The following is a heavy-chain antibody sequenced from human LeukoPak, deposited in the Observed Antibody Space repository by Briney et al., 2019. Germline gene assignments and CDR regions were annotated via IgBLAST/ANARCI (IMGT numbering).Heavy chain of an antibody. CDR2: IYYSGST. CDR1: GGSISSSSYY. CDR3: ARELRAPDAFDI. V-gene: IGHV4-39*07. J-gene: IGHJ3*02. Sequence: SETLSLTCTVSGGSISSSSYYWGWIRQPPGKGLEWIGSIYYSGSTYYNPSLKSRVTISVDTSKNQFSLKLSSVTAADTAVYYCARELRAPDAFDIWGQGTMVTVSS.